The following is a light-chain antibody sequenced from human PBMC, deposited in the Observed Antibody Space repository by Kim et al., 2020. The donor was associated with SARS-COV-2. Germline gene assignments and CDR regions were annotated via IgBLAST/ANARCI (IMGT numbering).Light chain of an antibody. J-gene: IGKJ4*01. CDR2: GAS. CDR3: QQYGSSPLT. Sequence: SPGERATLSCRASQSVSSSYLAWYQQKPGQAPRLLIYGASSRATGIPDRFSGSGSGTDFTLTISRLEPEDFALYYCQQYGSSPLTFGGGTKVEIK. V-gene: IGKV3-20*01. CDR1: QSVSSSY.